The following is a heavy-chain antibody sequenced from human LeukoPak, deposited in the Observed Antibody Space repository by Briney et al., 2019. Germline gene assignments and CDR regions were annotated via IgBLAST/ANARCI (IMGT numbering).Heavy chain of an antibody. J-gene: IGHJ4*02. CDR1: GYSISSAYY. CDR3: AAGGITMVRGVIKDFDY. D-gene: IGHD3-10*01. V-gene: IGHV4-38-2*02. CDR2: IHYSGST. Sequence: SETLSLTCSVSGYSISSAYYWGWIRQPPGKGLEWIATIHYSGSTYYNPSLKSRVTISVDTSKNQFSLKLSSVTAADTAVYYCAAGGITMVRGVIKDFDYWGQGTLVTVSS.